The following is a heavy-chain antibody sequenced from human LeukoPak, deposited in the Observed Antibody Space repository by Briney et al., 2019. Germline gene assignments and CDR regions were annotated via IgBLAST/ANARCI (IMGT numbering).Heavy chain of an antibody. CDR1: GYSISSGYY. Sequence: SETLSLTCTVSGYSISSGYYWGWIRQPPGKGLEWIGSIYHSGSTYYNPSLKSRVTISVDTSKDQFSLKLSSVTAADTAVYYCARDDYGSYNWFDPWGQGTLVTVSS. D-gene: IGHD4-17*01. CDR2: IYHSGST. V-gene: IGHV4-38-2*02. CDR3: ARDDYGSYNWFDP. J-gene: IGHJ5*02.